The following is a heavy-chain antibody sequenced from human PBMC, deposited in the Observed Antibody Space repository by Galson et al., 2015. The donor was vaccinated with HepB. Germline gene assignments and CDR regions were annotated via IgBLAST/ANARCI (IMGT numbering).Heavy chain of an antibody. J-gene: IGHJ4*02. V-gene: IGHV3-73*01. Sequence: SLRLSCAASGFTFSSYGMHWVRQASGKGLEWVGRIRSKANSYATAYAASVKGRFTISRDDSKNTAYLQMNSLKTEDTAVYYCTRASLGYSYGYALDYWGQGTLVTVSS. CDR2: IRSKANSYAT. D-gene: IGHD5-18*01. CDR3: TRASLGYSYGYALDY. CDR1: GFTFSSYG.